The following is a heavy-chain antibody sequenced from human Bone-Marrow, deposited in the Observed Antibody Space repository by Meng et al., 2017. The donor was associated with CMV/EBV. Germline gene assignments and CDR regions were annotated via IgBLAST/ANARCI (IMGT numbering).Heavy chain of an antibody. J-gene: IGHJ6*02. Sequence: GESLKISCAASGFTFSSYDMHWVRQATGKGLEWVSAIGTAGDTYYPGSVKGRFTISRENAKNSLYLQMNSLRAGDTAVYYCARRYCSTTSCYGLNDYYYGMDVWGQGTTVTVSS. D-gene: IGHD2-2*01. V-gene: IGHV3-13*01. CDR1: GFTFSSYD. CDR3: ARRYCSTTSCYGLNDYYYGMDV. CDR2: IGTAGDT.